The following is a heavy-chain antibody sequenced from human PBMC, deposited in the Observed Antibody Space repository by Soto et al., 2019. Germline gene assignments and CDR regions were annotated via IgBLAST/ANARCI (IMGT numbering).Heavy chain of an antibody. J-gene: IGHJ4*02. CDR1: GLNFSSLG. Sequence: RPLRVCWAAAGLNFSSLGMRWVRQAPGKGLEWVANIKQDGRNKYYADSVKGRFTISRDNSKNTLYLQMNSLRAEDTAVYYYAKDRSSSWTFDYWGQGTLVTVSS. V-gene: IGHV3-7*01. CDR2: IKQDGRNK. D-gene: IGHD6-13*01. CDR3: AKDRSSSWTFDY.